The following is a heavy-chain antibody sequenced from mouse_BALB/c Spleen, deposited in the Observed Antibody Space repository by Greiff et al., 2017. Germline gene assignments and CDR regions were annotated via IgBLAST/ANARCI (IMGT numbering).Heavy chain of an antibody. Sequence: VKLVESGPGLVAPSQSLSITCTVSGFSLTSYGVHWVRQPPGKGLEWLGVIWAGGSTNYNSALMSRLSISKDNSKSQVFLKMNSLQTDDTAMYYCARADYRYYAMDYWGQGTSVTVSS. CDR1: GFSLTSYG. CDR2: IWAGGST. V-gene: IGHV2-9*02. CDR3: ARADYRYYAMDY. J-gene: IGHJ4*01. D-gene: IGHD2-14*01.